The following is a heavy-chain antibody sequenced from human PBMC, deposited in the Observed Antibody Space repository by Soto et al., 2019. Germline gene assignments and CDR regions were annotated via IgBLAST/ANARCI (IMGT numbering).Heavy chain of an antibody. Sequence: SVKVSFKASGGTFSSYAISWVRQAPGQGLEWMGGIIPIFGTANYAQKFQGRVTITADESTSTAYMELSGLRSEDTAVYYCARVGLDCSGGSCYSLSNYYYYGMDVWGQGTTVTVSS. D-gene: IGHD2-15*01. J-gene: IGHJ6*02. V-gene: IGHV1-69*13. CDR3: ARVGLDCSGGSCYSLSNYYYYGMDV. CDR2: IIPIFGTA. CDR1: GGTFSSYA.